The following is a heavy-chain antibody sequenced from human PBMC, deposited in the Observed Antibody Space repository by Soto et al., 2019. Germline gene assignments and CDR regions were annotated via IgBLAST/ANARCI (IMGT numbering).Heavy chain of an antibody. CDR2: IYHSGST. CDR3: ARGDFWQDAFDI. D-gene: IGHD3-3*01. CDR1: GGSISSGGYS. Sequence: QLQLRESGSGLVKPSQTLSLTCAVSGGSISSGGYSWSWIRQPPGKGLEWIGYIYHSGSTYYNPSLKSRVTISVDRSKNQFSLKLSSVTAADTAVYYCARGDFWQDAFDIWGQGTMVTVSS. J-gene: IGHJ3*02. V-gene: IGHV4-30-2*01.